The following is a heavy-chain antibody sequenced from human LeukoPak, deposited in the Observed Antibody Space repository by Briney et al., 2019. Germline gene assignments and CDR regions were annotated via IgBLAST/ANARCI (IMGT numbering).Heavy chain of an antibody. D-gene: IGHD3-10*01. CDR3: ARDRFWSRDYKSGGPLHYFDY. J-gene: IGHJ4*02. Sequence: GRSLRLSCAASGFTFSSYSMHWVRQAPGKGLEWLSVISYDGISKYFADSVKGRFTISRDNSENTLYLQLNSLRVGDTAVYSCARDRFWSRDYKSGGPLHYFDYWGLGTLVTVSS. CDR2: ISYDGISK. V-gene: IGHV3-30-3*01. CDR1: GFTFSSYS.